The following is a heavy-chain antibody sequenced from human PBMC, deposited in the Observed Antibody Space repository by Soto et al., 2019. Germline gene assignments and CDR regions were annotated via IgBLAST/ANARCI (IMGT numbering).Heavy chain of an antibody. J-gene: IGHJ4*02. CDR2: ISGTGGST. CDR3: AKDRLGGNFDY. V-gene: IGHV3-23*01. Sequence: GGSLRLSCAASGFTFNNYAMNWVRQAPGKGLEWVATISGTGGSTYYADSVKGRFTISRDNSKNTLYLQMNSLRVKVTAVYYCAKDRLGGNFDYWGQGTQVTVSS. CDR1: GFTFNNYA.